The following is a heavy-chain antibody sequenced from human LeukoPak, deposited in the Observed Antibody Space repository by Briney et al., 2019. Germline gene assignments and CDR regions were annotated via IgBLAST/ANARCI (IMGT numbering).Heavy chain of an antibody. Sequence: PSETLSLTCTVSGGSISSSSYYWGWIRQPPGKGLEWIGSIYYSGSTYYNPSLKSRVTISVDTSKNHFSLKLYSVTAADTAVYYCAREAAIQGGYYFDYWGQGTLVTVSS. CDR1: GGSISSSSYY. D-gene: IGHD2-21*02. CDR2: IYYSGST. V-gene: IGHV4-39*02. CDR3: AREAAIQGGYYFDY. J-gene: IGHJ4*02.